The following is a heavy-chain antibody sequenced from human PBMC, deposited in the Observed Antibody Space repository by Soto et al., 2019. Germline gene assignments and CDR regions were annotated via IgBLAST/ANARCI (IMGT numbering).Heavy chain of an antibody. V-gene: IGHV5-51*01. D-gene: IGHD6-6*01. CDR3: ARHGALYSSSSYY. Sequence: GESLKISCKASGYTFTTYWIGWVRQMPGKGLEWMGYIFPGDSDTRYSPSFQGQVTISADKSITTAYLQWTSLKASDTAMHYCARHGALYSSSSYYWGQGTLVTVSS. CDR1: GYTFTTYW. CDR2: IFPGDSDT. J-gene: IGHJ4*02.